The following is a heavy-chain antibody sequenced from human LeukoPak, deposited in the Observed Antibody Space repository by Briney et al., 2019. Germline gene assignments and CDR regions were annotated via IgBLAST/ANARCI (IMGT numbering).Heavy chain of an antibody. V-gene: IGHV4-39*01. CDR3: ARCPAAAPDY. CDR1: GGSISSSSYY. D-gene: IGHD6-13*01. Sequence: SETLSLTCTVSGGSISSSSYYWGWIRQPPGKGLEWIGSIYYSGSTYYNPSLKSRVTISVDASKNQFSLKLSPVTAADTAVYYCARCPAAAPDYWGQGTLVTVSS. J-gene: IGHJ4*02. CDR2: IYYSGST.